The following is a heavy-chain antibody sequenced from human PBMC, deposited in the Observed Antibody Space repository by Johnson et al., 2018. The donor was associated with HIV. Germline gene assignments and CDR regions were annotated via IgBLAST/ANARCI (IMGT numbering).Heavy chain of an antibody. D-gene: IGHD4-17*01. CDR3: AKGRTDYGDYVSAFDI. CDR2: ISYDGSNK. CDR1: GFTFSSYA. J-gene: IGHJ3*02. V-gene: IGHV3-30-3*01. Sequence: QVQVVESGGGVVQPGRSLRLSCAASGFTFSSYAMHWVRQAPGKGLEWVAVISYDGSNKYYADSVKGRFTISRDNSKNTLYLQMNSLKFEDTAVYYCAKGRTDYGDYVSAFDIWGQGTMVTVSS.